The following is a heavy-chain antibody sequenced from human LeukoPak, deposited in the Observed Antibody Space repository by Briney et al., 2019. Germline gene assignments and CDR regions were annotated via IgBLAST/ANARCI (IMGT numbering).Heavy chain of an antibody. CDR3: ARESSSWYVHNWFDP. Sequence: GASVKVSCKASGYTFTGYYMHWVRQAPGQGLEWMGWINPNSGGTNYAQKFQGRVTMTRDTSISTAYMELSRLRSDDTAVYYCARESSSWYVHNWFDPWGQGTLVTVSS. J-gene: IGHJ5*02. CDR2: INPNSGGT. D-gene: IGHD6-13*01. V-gene: IGHV1-2*02. CDR1: GYTFTGYY.